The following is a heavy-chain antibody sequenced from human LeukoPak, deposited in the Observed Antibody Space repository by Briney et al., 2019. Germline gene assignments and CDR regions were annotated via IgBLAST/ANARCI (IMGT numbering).Heavy chain of an antibody. J-gene: IGHJ5*02. D-gene: IGHD5-12*01. V-gene: IGHV4-38-2*01. CDR1: GYSISSGYY. CDR3: ARAWPEVGFDP. CDR2: IYQNGNT. Sequence: SETLSLTCAVSGYSISSGYYWGWIRQPPGQGLEWIGIIYQNGNTYYNPSLKSRVTISVDTSKNQFSLKLSSVTAADTAVYYCARAWPEVGFDPWGQGTLVTVSS.